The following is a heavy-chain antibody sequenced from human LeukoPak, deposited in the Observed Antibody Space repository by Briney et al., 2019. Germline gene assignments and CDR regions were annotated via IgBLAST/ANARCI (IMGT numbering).Heavy chain of an antibody. CDR3: ARALSRDNWFDP. CDR2: IKEDGSEK. J-gene: IGHJ5*02. CDR1: GFTFSSYG. V-gene: IGHV3-7*04. D-gene: IGHD5/OR15-5a*01. Sequence: SGGSLRLSCAASGFTFSSYGMNWVRQAPGKGLQWVARIKEDGSEKSYAESVKGRFTISRDHAKNSLYLQINSLKVEDTAMYYCARALSRDNWFDPWGQGTLVTVSS.